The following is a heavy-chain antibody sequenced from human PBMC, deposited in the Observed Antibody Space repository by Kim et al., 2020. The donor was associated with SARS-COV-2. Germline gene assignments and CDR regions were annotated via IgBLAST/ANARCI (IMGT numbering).Heavy chain of an antibody. CDR3: VKGGAGYYFDN. D-gene: IGHD6-19*01. J-gene: IGHJ4*02. V-gene: IGHV3-23*01. Sequence: YYGGAVEGRFTISRDNSKNTLFLQMSRLRADDTAIYYCVKGGAGYYFDNWGQGTLVTVSS.